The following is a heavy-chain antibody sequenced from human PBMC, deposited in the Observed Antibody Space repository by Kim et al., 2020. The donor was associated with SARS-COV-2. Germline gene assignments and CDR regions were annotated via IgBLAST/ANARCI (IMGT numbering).Heavy chain of an antibody. CDR3: ARDPSSYSSSWYDVFYYGMDV. J-gene: IGHJ6*02. V-gene: IGHV1-46*01. Sequence: ASVKVSCKASGYTFTSYYMHWVRQAPGQGLEWMGIINPSGGSTSYAQKFQGRVTMTRDTSTSTVYMELSSLRSEDTAVYYCARDPSSYSSSWYDVFYYGMDVWGQGTTVTVSS. CDR1: GYTFTSYY. D-gene: IGHD6-13*01. CDR2: INPSGGST.